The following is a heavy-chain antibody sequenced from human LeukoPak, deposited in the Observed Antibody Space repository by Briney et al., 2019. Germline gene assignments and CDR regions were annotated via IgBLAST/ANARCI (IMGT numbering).Heavy chain of an antibody. V-gene: IGHV1-69*06. J-gene: IGHJ4*02. D-gene: IGHD3-16*01. Sequence: EASVKVSCKASGGTFSNYAISWVRQAPGQGLEWKGGIIPIFGTANYAQKFRGRVTITADKSTRTAYMELSSLRSEDTAVYYCARDNDSRDPPHFDYWGQGTLVTVSS. CDR3: ARDNDSRDPPHFDY. CDR1: GGTFSNYA. CDR2: IIPIFGTA.